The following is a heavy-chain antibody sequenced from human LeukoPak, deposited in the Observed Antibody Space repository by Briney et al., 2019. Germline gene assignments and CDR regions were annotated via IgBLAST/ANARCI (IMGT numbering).Heavy chain of an antibody. J-gene: IGHJ4*02. CDR2: ISYDGSNK. Sequence: PGGSLRLSCAASGFTFSSYAMHWVRQAPGKGLEWVAVISYDGSNKYYADSVKGRFTISRDNSKNTLYLQMNSLRAEDTAVYYCARLFQRNELNYYDSSGYSLGYWGQGTLVTVSS. CDR3: ARLFQRNELNYYDSSGYSLGY. D-gene: IGHD3-22*01. CDR1: GFTFSSYA. V-gene: IGHV3-30*04.